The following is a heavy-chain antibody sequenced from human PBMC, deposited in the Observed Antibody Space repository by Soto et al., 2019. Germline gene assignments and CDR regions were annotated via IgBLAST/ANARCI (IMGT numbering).Heavy chain of an antibody. Sequence: QVQLVESGGGVVQPGRSLRLSCAASGFTFSSYGMHWVRQAPGKGLEWVAVIWYDGSNKYYADSVKGRFTISRDNSKNTLYLQMNSLRAEDTAVYYCARESSTTDLDYWGQGTLVTVSS. V-gene: IGHV3-33*01. D-gene: IGHD1-26*01. CDR2: IWYDGSNK. CDR1: GFTFSSYG. J-gene: IGHJ4*02. CDR3: ARESSTTDLDY.